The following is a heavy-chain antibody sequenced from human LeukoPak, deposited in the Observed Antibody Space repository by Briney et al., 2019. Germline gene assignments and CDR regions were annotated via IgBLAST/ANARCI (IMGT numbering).Heavy chain of an antibody. Sequence: SVKVSCKASGYIFTSYGISWVRQAPGQGLEWMGGIIPIFGTANYAQKFQGRVTITADESTSTAYMELSSLRSEDTAVYYCARGKQWLQENWGQGTLVTVSS. CDR3: ARGKQWLQEN. J-gene: IGHJ4*02. CDR1: GYIFTSYG. D-gene: IGHD6-19*01. CDR2: IIPIFGTA. V-gene: IGHV1-69*13.